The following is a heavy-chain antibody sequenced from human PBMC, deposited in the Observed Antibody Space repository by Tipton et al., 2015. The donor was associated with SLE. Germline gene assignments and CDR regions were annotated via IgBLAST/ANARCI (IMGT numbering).Heavy chain of an antibody. CDR2: INPNSGVT. CDR3: ARGKNDILTGYYKYYFRY. J-gene: IGHJ4*02. D-gene: IGHD3-9*01. Sequence: QVQLGQSGAEGKKPGASVKGSCKASGYTFTGYFLYWVRQAPGQGLEWMGWINPNSGVTNYAQKFQGRVTMTRDTSISTAYMELTSLRSDDTAVYYCARGKNDILTGYYKYYFRYWGQGTLVTVSS. CDR1: GYTFTGYF. V-gene: IGHV1-2*02.